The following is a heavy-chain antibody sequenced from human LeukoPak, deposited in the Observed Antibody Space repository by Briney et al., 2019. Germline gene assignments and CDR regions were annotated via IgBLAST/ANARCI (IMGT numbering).Heavy chain of an antibody. D-gene: IGHD1-1*01. CDR1: GFTFSSYA. V-gene: IGHV3-23*01. CDR3: ATTLLRASTYMDV. Sequence: GGSLRLSCAASGFTFSSYAMSWVRQAPGKGLEWVSGISGSGGSTYYADSVKGRFTISRDNSKNTLYLQMNGLRVEDTALYYCATTLLRASTYMDVWGKGTTVTVSS. CDR2: ISGSGGST. J-gene: IGHJ6*03.